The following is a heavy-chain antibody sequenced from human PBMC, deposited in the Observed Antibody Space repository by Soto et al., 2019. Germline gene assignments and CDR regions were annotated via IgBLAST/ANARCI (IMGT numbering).Heavy chain of an antibody. CDR3: AKDGQFRTDGFDV. V-gene: IGHV3-23*01. CDR2: LSRGGGTT. Sequence: EAQLLESGGDWAQPGGSLRLSCAASGFPFSSHGMSWVRQVPGKGLEWIAGLSRGGGTTYYADSVKGRFTISRDNSKNILDLIMNSLKVEDTALYYCAKDGQFRTDGFDVWGQGTMVTVSS. J-gene: IGHJ3*01. CDR1: GFPFSSHG. D-gene: IGHD1-1*01.